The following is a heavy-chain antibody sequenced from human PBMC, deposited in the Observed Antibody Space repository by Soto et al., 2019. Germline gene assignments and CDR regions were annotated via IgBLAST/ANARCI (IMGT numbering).Heavy chain of an antibody. Sequence: QITLKESGPTLVKPTQTLTLTCTFSGFSLSTSGMGVGWIRQPPGKALEWLALIYWDDDKRYSPSLKSRLTITKDTSKNQVVLTMTNMDPVDTVTYYCAHYSSTCSFDYWGQGTLVTVSS. J-gene: IGHJ4*02. CDR2: IYWDDDK. CDR3: AHYSSTCSFDY. D-gene: IGHD6-13*01. CDR1: GFSLSTSGMG. V-gene: IGHV2-5*02.